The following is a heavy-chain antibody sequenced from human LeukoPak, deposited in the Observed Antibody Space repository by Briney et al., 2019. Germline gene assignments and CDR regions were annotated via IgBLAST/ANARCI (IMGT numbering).Heavy chain of an antibody. V-gene: IGHV1-46*01. CDR3: AREGVAGTGLDY. Sequence: GPVKVSCKASGYTFTSYDINWVRQATGQGLEWMGIINPSGGTSYAQKLQGRITMTRDTSTSTVYMELSSLRSEDTAVYYCAREGVAGTGLDYWGQGTLVTVSS. J-gene: IGHJ4*02. CDR2: INPSGGT. CDR1: GYTFTSYD. D-gene: IGHD6-13*01.